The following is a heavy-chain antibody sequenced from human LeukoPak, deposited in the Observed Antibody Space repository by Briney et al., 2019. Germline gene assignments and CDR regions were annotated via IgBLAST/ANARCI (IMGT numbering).Heavy chain of an antibody. CDR1: GFIFSDHY. V-gene: IGHV3-72*01. Sequence: GGSLRLSCAASGFIFSDHYMDLVRQAPGKGLEWVGRTRNKANTYTTEYGASVKGRFTTSRDDSKYSLYLQMNSLRTEDTAVYYCARESGSYYGNYYYYYMDVWGKGTTVTVSS. J-gene: IGHJ6*03. CDR2: TRNKANTYTT. CDR3: ARESGSYYGNYYYYYMDV. D-gene: IGHD1-26*01.